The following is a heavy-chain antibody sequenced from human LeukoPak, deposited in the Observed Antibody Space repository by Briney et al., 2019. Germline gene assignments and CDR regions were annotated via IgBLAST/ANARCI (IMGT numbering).Heavy chain of an antibody. CDR1: GYTFTSYG. Sequence: ASVKVSCKASGYTFTSYGISWVRQAPGQGLEWMGWISAYNGNTNYAQKLQGRVTMTTDTSTSTAYMELRSLRSDDTAVYYCARGMASMVRGVIILWFDPWGQGTLITVSS. V-gene: IGHV1-18*01. J-gene: IGHJ5*02. CDR3: ARGMASMVRGVIILWFDP. CDR2: ISAYNGNT. D-gene: IGHD3-10*01.